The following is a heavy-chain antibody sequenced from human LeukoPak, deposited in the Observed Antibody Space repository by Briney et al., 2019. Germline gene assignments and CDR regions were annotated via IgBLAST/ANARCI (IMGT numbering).Heavy chain of an antibody. J-gene: IGHJ3*02. Sequence: SETLSLTCAVYGGSFSGDYWSWIRQPPGKGLEWIGEINHSGSTNYNPSLKSRVTISVDTSKNQFSLKLSSVTAADTAVYYCARVGIVPAVVRLDAFDIWGQGTMVTVSS. CDR1: GGSFSGDY. CDR2: INHSGST. V-gene: IGHV4-34*01. D-gene: IGHD2-2*01. CDR3: ARVGIVPAVVRLDAFDI.